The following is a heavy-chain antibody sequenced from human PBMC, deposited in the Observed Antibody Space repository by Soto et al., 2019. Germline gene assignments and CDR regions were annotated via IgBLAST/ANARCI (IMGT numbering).Heavy chain of an antibody. Sequence: QVQLVQSEAEVKMPGSSVKVSCKASGGTFSSYGINWVRQAPGQGLEWMGGIIPIFGTTNYAQKFQGRVTITADKSTNRGYRELSRLKSEDMAVFYCARGRRAAAGRGSFDYWGQGTLVTVSS. J-gene: IGHJ4*02. CDR1: GGTFSSYG. V-gene: IGHV1-69*06. CDR2: IIPIFGTT. D-gene: IGHD6-13*01. CDR3: ARGRRAAAGRGSFDY.